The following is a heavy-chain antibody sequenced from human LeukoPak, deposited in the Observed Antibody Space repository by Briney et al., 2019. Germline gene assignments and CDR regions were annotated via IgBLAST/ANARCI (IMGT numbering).Heavy chain of an antibody. D-gene: IGHD3-10*01. CDR1: GYTFTSYG. Sequence: GASVKVSCKASGYTFTSYGISWVRQAPGQGLEWMGWISAYNGNTNYAQKLQGRVTMTTDTSTSTAYMELRSLRSDDTAVYYCARDSPDDEIRGVIMPFDYWGQGTLVTVSS. J-gene: IGHJ4*02. V-gene: IGHV1-18*01. CDR3: ARDSPDDEIRGVIMPFDY. CDR2: ISAYNGNT.